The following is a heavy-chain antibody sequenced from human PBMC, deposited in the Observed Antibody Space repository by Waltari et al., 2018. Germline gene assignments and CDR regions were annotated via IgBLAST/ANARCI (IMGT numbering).Heavy chain of an antibody. CDR2: INPSGGST. CDR1: GDTFTSYD. CDR3: ARIRGSGWYGDY. D-gene: IGHD6-19*01. Sequence: QVQLVQSGAEAKKPGASVKVSCRASGDTFTSYDMHWVRQAPGRGLEWMGIINPSGGSTSYAQKFQGRVTMTRDTSTSTVYMELSSLRSEDTAVYYCARIRGSGWYGDYWGQGTLVTVSS. J-gene: IGHJ4*02. V-gene: IGHV1-46*01.